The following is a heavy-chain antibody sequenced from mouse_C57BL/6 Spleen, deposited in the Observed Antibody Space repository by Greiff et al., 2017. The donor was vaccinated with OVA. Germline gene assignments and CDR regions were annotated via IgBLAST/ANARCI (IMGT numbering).Heavy chain of an antibody. V-gene: IGHV1-78*01. J-gene: IGHJ1*03. CDR3: ARSDVDYGSSYWYFDV. CDR1: GYTFTDHT. CDR2: IYPSDGST. Sequence: VQLQQSDAELVKPGASVKISCKVSGYTFTDHTIHWMKQRPEQGLEWIGYIYPSDGSTKYNEKFKGKATLTEDKSSSTDYMQRNSLTSEDSAVYLCARSDVDYGSSYWYFDVWGTGTTVTVSS. D-gene: IGHD1-1*01.